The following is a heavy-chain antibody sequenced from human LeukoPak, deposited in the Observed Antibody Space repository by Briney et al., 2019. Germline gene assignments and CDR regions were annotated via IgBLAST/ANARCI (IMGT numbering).Heavy chain of an antibody. CDR1: GGTFSSYA. CDR3: ARERVAAAGNWFDP. J-gene: IGHJ5*02. V-gene: IGHV1-69*04. D-gene: IGHD6-13*01. CDR2: IIPILGIA. Sequence: ASVKVSCKASGGTFSSYAISWVRQAPGQGLEWMGRIIPILGIANYAQKLQGRVTITADKSTSTAYMELSRLRSDDTAVYYCARERVAAAGNWFDPWGQGTLVTVSS.